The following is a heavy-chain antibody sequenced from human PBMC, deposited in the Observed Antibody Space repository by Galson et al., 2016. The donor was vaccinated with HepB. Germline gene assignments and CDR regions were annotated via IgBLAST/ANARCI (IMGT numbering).Heavy chain of an antibody. CDR1: GFTFRTYS. D-gene: IGHD4-17*01. J-gene: IGHJ4*02. V-gene: IGHV3-21*01. Sequence: SLRLSCAGSGFTFRTYSLIWVRQAPGKWLEWVASISSDRTYIFYADSVKGRFTISRDNPADSLYLQMTSLRVEDTAVYYCARDYGDSTGGFWGRGTLVTVSS. CDR3: ARDYGDSTGGF. CDR2: ISSDRTYI.